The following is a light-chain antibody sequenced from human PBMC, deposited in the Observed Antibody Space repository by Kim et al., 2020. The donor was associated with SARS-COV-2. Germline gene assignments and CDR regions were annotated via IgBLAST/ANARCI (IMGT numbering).Light chain of an antibody. CDR1: ALPKQY. Sequence: SYELTQPPSVSVSPGQTARITCSGDALPKQYAYWYQQKPGQAPVLVIYKDSERPSGIPERFSGSSSGTTVTLTISGVQAEDEADYYCQSADSSGTYPVFGGGTQLTV. CDR3: QSADSSGTYPV. CDR2: KDS. V-gene: IGLV3-25*03. J-gene: IGLJ3*02.